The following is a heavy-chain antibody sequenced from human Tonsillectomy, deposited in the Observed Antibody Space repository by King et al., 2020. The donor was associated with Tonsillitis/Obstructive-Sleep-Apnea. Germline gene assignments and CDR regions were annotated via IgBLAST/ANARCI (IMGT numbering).Heavy chain of an antibody. CDR3: TTDREVTIFGVVPGLEY. CDR2: IKSKTDGGTT. V-gene: IGHV3-15*01. D-gene: IGHD3-3*01. J-gene: IGHJ4*02. CDR1: GFTFSNAW. Sequence: VQLVESGGGLVKPGGSLRLSCAASGFTFSNAWMSWVRQAPGKGLEWVGRIKSKTDGGTTDYAAPVKGRFTISRDDSKNTMYLQMNSLKTEDTAVYYCTTDREVTIFGVVPGLEYWGQGTLVTVSS.